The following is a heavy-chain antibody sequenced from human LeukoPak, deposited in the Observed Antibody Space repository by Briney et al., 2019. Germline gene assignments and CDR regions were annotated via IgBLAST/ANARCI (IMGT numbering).Heavy chain of an antibody. CDR2: ISAYNGNT. CDR3: ARVLQGDYVHPHHYYMDV. J-gene: IGHJ6*03. CDR1: GYTFTSYG. Sequence: GASVKASCKASGYTFTSYGISWVRQAPGQGLEWMGWISAYNGNTNYAQKLQGRVTMTTDTSTSTAYMELSRLRSDDTAVYYCARVLQGDYVHPHHYYMDVWGKGTTVTVSS. D-gene: IGHD4-17*01. V-gene: IGHV1-18*01.